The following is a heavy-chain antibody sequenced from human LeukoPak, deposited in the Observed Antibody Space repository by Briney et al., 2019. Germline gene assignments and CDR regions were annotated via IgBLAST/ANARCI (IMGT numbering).Heavy chain of an antibody. CDR3: AGAEGYFDWLLPFDP. Sequence: GASVKVSCKASGYTFTSYYMHWVRQAPGQGLEWMGIINPSGGSTSYAQKFQGRVTMTRDTSTSTVYMELSSLRSEDTAVYYCAGAEGYFDWLLPFDPWGQGTLVTVSS. J-gene: IGHJ5*02. V-gene: IGHV1-46*01. CDR2: INPSGGST. D-gene: IGHD3-9*01. CDR1: GYTFTSYY.